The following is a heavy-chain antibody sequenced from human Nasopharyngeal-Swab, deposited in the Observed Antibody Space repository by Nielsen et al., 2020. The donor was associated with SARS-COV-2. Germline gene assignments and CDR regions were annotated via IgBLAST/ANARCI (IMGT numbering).Heavy chain of an antibody. V-gene: IGHV3-53*01. J-gene: IGHJ6*03. Sequence: VRQAPGKGLEWVSVIYSGGSTYYAGSVKGRFTISRDNSKNTLYLQMNSLRAEDTAVYYCARDRFSGYMDVWGKGTTVTVSS. CDR3: ARDRFSGYMDV. D-gene: IGHD6-25*01. CDR2: IYSGGST.